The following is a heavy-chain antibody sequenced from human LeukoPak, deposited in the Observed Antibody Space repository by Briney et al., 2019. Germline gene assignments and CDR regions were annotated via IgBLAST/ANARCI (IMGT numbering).Heavy chain of an antibody. D-gene: IGHD2-2*03. CDR1: GFTFDDYA. CDR2: ISWNSGSI. Sequence: GGSLRLSCAASGFTFDDYAMHWVRQAPGKGLEWVSGISWNSGSIGYADSVKGRFTISRDNAKNSLYLQMNSLRAEDTAVYYCAKDWIETSRRPGLNWFDPWGQGTLVTVSS. J-gene: IGHJ5*02. V-gene: IGHV3-9*01. CDR3: AKDWIETSRRPGLNWFDP.